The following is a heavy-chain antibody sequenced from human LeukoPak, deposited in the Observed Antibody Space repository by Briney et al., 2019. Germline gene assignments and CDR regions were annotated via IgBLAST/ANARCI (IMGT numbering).Heavy chain of an antibody. CDR2: INPNSGGT. J-gene: IGHJ4*02. Sequence: ASVKVSCKTSGYIFIGYYMHWVRQAPGQGLEWMGWINPNSGGTNYAQKFQGMVTMTRDTSISTAYMELSRLRSDDTAVYYCASLEVYTYYYDISGYYYGSFWGQGTLVTVSS. CDR3: ASLEVYTYYYDISGYYYGSF. V-gene: IGHV1-2*02. D-gene: IGHD3-22*01. CDR1: GYIFIGYY.